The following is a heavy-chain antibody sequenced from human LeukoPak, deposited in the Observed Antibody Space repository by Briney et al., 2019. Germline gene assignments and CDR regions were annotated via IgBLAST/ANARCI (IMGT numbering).Heavy chain of an antibody. Sequence: SETLSLTCSVSGASVNGRYWMWIRQPPGKGPEWIGYIYYTGSTTYNPSLKSRVTLSVDTSKNQLSLKLTSVTAADTAVYFCAAGGGRHNPDGNWLDPWGQGILVTVSS. V-gene: IGHV4-59*02. D-gene: IGHD5-24*01. J-gene: IGHJ5*02. CDR1: GASVNGRY. CDR3: AAGGGRHNPDGNWLDP. CDR2: IYYTGST.